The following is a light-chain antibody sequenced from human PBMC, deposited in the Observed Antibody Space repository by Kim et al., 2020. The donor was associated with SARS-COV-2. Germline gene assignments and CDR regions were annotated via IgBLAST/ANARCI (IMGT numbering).Light chain of an antibody. Sequence: IVLTQSPVPLSLSPGERATFSCRASQSITSNFLAWFQQKVGQAPRLLVHGASSRATGIPDRFSGSGSGTDFTLIITRLEPEDFAVYYCQQYARSPITFGQGTRLEIK. CDR3: QQYARSPIT. V-gene: IGKV3-20*01. CDR2: GAS. J-gene: IGKJ5*01. CDR1: QSITSNF.